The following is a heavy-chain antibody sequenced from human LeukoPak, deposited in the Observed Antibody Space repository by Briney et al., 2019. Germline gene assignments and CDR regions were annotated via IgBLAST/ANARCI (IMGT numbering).Heavy chain of an antibody. Sequence: PGGSLRLSCAASGFTFSSYAMSWVRQAPGKGLEWVSAISGSGGSTYYADSVKGRFTISRDNSKNTLYLQMNSLRAEDMAVYYCAKDFTYDSYGYGDYWGQGTLVTVSS. CDR1: GFTFSSYA. J-gene: IGHJ4*02. V-gene: IGHV3-23*01. CDR3: AKDFTYDSYGYGDY. D-gene: IGHD5-18*01. CDR2: ISGSGGST.